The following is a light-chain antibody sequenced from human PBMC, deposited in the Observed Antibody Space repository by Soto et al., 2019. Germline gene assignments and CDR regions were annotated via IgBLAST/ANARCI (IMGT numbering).Light chain of an antibody. V-gene: IGKV1-39*01. CDR2: AAS. CDR1: QSISTY. Sequence: DLQMTQSPSSLSASVGDRVTITCRASQSISTYLNWYQQNPGKAPKLLIYAASKLQSGVPSRFRGSGSGTDFTLTISSLQPEDFATYYCQQSYSTPYTFGQGTKLEIK. CDR3: QQSYSTPYT. J-gene: IGKJ2*01.